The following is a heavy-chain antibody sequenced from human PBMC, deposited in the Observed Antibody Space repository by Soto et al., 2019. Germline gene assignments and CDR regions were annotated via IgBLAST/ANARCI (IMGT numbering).Heavy chain of an antibody. D-gene: IGHD4-17*01. V-gene: IGHV3-11*01. CDR1: EFFISDCY. J-gene: IGHJ3*02. CDR3: ARDLDYGAIMGYAFDI. Sequence: THSRAAGEFFISDCYTCQIHQARRKGLEWVSYISSSGSTIYYADSVKGRFTISRDNAKNSLYLQMNSLRAEDTAVYYCARDLDYGAIMGYAFDIWGQGTMVTVSS. CDR2: ISSSGSTI.